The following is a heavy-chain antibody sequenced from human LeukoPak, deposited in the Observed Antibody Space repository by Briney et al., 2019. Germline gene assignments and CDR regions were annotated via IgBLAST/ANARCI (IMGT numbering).Heavy chain of an antibody. CDR3: VYGGSYYIA. D-gene: IGHD1-26*01. CDR2: IKEDGSEK. J-gene: IGHJ5*02. CDR1: GFNFNNYW. Sequence: PGGSLRLSCAASGFNFNNYWMTWVRQAPGTGLELVANIKEDGSEKYYVDSVKGRFTISRDNAKNSLYLQMNSLRAEDTAVYYCVYGGSYYIAWGQGTLVTVSS. V-gene: IGHV3-7*01.